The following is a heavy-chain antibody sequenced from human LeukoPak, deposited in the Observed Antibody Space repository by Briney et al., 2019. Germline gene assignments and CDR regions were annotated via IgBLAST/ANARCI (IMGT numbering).Heavy chain of an antibody. CDR1: GFTFSSYW. CDR2: INSDGSST. Sequence: GGSLRLSCAASGFTFSSYWMHWVRHAPGKGLVWVSRINSDGSSTSYADSVKGRFTISRDNAKNTLYLQMNSLRAEDTAVYYCARGTWATLYYYYMDVWGKGTTVTVSS. J-gene: IGHJ6*03. D-gene: IGHD5-24*01. V-gene: IGHV3-74*01. CDR3: ARGTWATLYYYYMDV.